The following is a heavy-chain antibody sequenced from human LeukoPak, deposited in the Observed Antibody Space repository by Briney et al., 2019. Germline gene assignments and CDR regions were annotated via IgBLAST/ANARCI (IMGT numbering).Heavy chain of an antibody. CDR2: VSNDGTNE. D-gene: IGHD6-19*01. V-gene: IGHV3-30-3*01. CDR3: ARDRIAVAGMGAFQH. CDR1: RFTFSTYA. Sequence: GGSLRLSCAASRFTFSTYAMHWVRQAPGKGLEWVAGVSNDGTNEDHADSVKGRFTISRDNSKNTLYLQMNSLRAEDTAIYYCARDRIAVAGMGAFQHWGQGTLVTVSS. J-gene: IGHJ1*01.